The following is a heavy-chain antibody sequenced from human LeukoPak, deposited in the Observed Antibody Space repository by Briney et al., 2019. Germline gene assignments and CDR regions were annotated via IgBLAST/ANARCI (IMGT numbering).Heavy chain of an antibody. J-gene: IGHJ4*02. CDR2: INHSGST. CDR3: ARQGYYGSGSYTRFDY. Sequence: SETLSLTCAVYGGSFSGYYWSWIRQPPGKGLEWIGEINHSGSTNYNPSLKSRVTISVDTSKNQFSLKLSSVTAADTAVYYCARQGYYGSGSYTRFDYGGQGTLVTVSS. D-gene: IGHD3-10*01. CDR1: GGSFSGYY. V-gene: IGHV4-34*01.